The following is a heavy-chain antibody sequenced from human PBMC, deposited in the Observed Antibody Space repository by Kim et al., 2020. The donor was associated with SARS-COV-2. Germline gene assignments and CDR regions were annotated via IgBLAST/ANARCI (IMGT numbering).Heavy chain of an antibody. Sequence: GGSLRLSCAASGFNFRSFDMNWVRQAPGKGLEWVSFISSSSNRKYYADSVKGRFTISRDNSKYSLYLQMNGLRAEDTAVYYCAREVLVSLVAFEIWGQGTLGTVSS. CDR3: AREVLVSLVAFEI. V-gene: IGHV3-48*04. J-gene: IGHJ3*02. D-gene: IGHD3-22*01. CDR1: GFNFRSFD. CDR2: ISSSSNRK.